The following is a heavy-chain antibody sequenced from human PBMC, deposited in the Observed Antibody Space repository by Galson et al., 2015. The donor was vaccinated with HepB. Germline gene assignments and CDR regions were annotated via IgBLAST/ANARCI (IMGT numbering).Heavy chain of an antibody. CDR1: GYSFTSYW. CDR2: IYPGDSDT. Sequence: QSGAEVKKPGESLKLSCQGSGYSFTSYWIGWVRHMPGKGLEWMGIIYPGDSDTRYSPSFQGQVTISADKSLNTAYLQWSSLKASDTAMYYCVRRPPTVTTDHWYFDLWGRGTLVTVSS. CDR3: VRRPPTVTTDHWYFDL. V-gene: IGHV5-51*01. D-gene: IGHD4-17*01. J-gene: IGHJ2*01.